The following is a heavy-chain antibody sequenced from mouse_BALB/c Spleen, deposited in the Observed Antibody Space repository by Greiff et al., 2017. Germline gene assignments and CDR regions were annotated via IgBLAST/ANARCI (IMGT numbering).Heavy chain of an antibody. D-gene: IGHD1-1*01. CDR2: IYPGDGDT. V-gene: IGHV1-82*01. J-gene: IGHJ2*01. Sequence: VQLQQSGPELVKPGASVKISCKASGYAFSSSWMNWVKQRPGQGLEWIGRIYPGDGDTNYNGKFKGKATLTADKSSSTAYMQLSSLTSVDSAVYFCARGDYYGSHFDYWGQGTTLTVSS. CDR1: GYAFSSSW. CDR3: ARGDYYGSHFDY.